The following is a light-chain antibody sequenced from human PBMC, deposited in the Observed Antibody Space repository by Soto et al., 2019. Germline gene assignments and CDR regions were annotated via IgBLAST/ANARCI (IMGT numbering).Light chain of an antibody. CDR1: QSFSSY. CDR3: QKRSNWPIT. Sequence: DIVLTQSPATLSLSPGERATLSCRASQSFSSYLAWYQQKPGQTPRLLISGASTRATGIPDRFSGSGSGTDFTLTISRLEPEDFAVYYCQKRSNWPITFGQGTRLAIK. CDR2: GAS. J-gene: IGKJ5*01. V-gene: IGKV3-11*01.